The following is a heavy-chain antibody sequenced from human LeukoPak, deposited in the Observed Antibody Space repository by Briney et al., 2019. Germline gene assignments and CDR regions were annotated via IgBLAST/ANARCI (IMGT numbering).Heavy chain of an antibody. Sequence: GSLRLSCAASGFTFSSYAMHWVCQAPGKGLEWVAVISYDGSNKYYADSVKGRFTISRDNSKNTLYLQMNSLRGEDTAVYYCARIPYSSSLTDAFDIWGQGTMVTVYS. V-gene: IGHV3-30-3*01. CDR2: ISYDGSNK. D-gene: IGHD6-6*01. J-gene: IGHJ3*02. CDR3: ARIPYSSSLTDAFDI. CDR1: GFTFSSYA.